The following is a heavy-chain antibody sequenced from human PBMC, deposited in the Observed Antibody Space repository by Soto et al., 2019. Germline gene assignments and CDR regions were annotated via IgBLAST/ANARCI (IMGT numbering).Heavy chain of an antibody. CDR2: ISHDGNKE. J-gene: IGHJ4*02. Sequence: QLVESGGDVVQPGRSLRLSCAASGFTFSNYGMHWVRQAPGKGLEWVAVISHDGNKEYYADSVRGRFTISRDNSKKTVYLLMNSLRAEDTAMYYCAKLAPSISILWGFDRWGQGSLVPVSS. D-gene: IGHD2-21*01. CDR3: AKLAPSISILWGFDR. V-gene: IGHV3-30*18. CDR1: GFTFSNYG.